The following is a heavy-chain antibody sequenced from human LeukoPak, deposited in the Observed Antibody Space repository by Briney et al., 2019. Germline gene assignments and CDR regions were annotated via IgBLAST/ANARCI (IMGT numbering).Heavy chain of an antibody. Sequence: ASVKVSCKASGYTFTSYGISWVRQAPGQGLEWMGWINAYNGNTNYAQKLQGRVTMTTDTSTSTAYMELRSLRSDDTAVYYCARTTLGSSWYYYYYMDVWGKGTTVTVSS. CDR1: GYTFTSYG. V-gene: IGHV1-18*01. J-gene: IGHJ6*03. CDR2: INAYNGNT. CDR3: ARTTLGSSWYYYYYMDV. D-gene: IGHD6-13*01.